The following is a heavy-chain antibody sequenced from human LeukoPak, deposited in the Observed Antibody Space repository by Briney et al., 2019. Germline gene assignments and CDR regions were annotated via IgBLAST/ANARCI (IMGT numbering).Heavy chain of an antibody. Sequence: ASVKVSCKASGYTFTGYYMHWVRQAPGQGLEWMGWINPNSGGTNYAQKFQGRVTMTRDTSISTAYMELSRLRPEDTAVYYCAREGYSGYDLFPPPKGGFDYWGQGTLVTVSS. CDR2: INPNSGGT. CDR1: GYTFTGYY. CDR3: AREGYSGYDLFPPPKGGFDY. D-gene: IGHD5-12*01. V-gene: IGHV1-2*02. J-gene: IGHJ4*02.